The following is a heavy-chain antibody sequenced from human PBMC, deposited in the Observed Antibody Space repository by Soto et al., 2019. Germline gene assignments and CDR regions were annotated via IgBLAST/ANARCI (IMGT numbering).Heavy chain of an antibody. Sequence: SETLSLTCTVSGGSISPFYWSWVQQPPGKGLEWIGYLYYSDNTNYNPSLKSRVTISVDASKNQVSLRLTSVTAADTAVYYCARVGGVAARTFDYWGQGTVVTVS. D-gene: IGHD3-16*01. CDR3: ARVGGVAARTFDY. J-gene: IGHJ4*02. CDR1: GGSISPFY. V-gene: IGHV4-59*01. CDR2: LYYSDNT.